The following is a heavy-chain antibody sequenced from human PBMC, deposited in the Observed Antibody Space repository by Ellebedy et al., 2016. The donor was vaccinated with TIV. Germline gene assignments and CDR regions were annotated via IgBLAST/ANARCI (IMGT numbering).Heavy chain of an antibody. CDR3: ARVSGGSYLGVGCLDY. Sequence: GGSLRLSCAASGFTFSSYAMHWVRQAPGKGLEWVAVISYDGSNKYCADSVKGRFTISRDNSKNTLYLQMNSLRAEDTAVYYCARVSGGSYLGVGCLDYWGQGTLVTVSS. CDR2: ISYDGSNK. J-gene: IGHJ4*02. D-gene: IGHD1-26*01. CDR1: GFTFSSYA. V-gene: IGHV3-30*04.